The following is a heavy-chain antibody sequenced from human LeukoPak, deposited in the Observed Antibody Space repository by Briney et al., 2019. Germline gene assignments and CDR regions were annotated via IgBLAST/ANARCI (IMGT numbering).Heavy chain of an antibody. CDR2: IYPIDSDT. J-gene: IGHJ2*01. CDR1: GYIFTSCW. CDR3: ARLGADTFGSYWYFDL. D-gene: IGHD3-16*01. Sequence: GESLKISCKASGYIFTSCWIGWVRQMPGKGLEWMGIIYPIDSDTRYSPSFQGQVTISADKAISTAYLQWSSLKASDTAMYYCARLGADTFGSYWYFDLWGRGTLVTVAS. V-gene: IGHV5-51*01.